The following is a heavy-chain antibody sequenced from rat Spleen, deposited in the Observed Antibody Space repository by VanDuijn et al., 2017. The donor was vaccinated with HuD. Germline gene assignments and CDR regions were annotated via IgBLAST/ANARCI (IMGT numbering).Heavy chain of an antibody. CDR3: TGGGHSARNCFAY. Sequence: EVQLVESGGGLVQPGSPLKLSCAASGFTFSSSWLNWIRQAPGKGLEWVASITRDGSSTYYPDTVKGRFVISKDNAKDTGYLHMNNLRSEDTAMYYCTGGGHSARNCFAYWGQGTLVTVSS. J-gene: IGHJ3*01. V-gene: IGHV5-35*01. CDR2: ITRDGSST. D-gene: IGHD3-3*01. CDR1: GFTFSSSW.